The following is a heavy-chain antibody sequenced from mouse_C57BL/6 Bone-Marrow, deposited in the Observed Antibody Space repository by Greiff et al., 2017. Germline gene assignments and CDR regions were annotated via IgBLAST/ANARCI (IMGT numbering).Heavy chain of an antibody. J-gene: IGHJ1*03. V-gene: IGHV1-85*01. Sequence: VQLQQSGPELVKPGASVKLSCKASGYTFTSYDINWVKQRPGQGLEWIGWIYPRDGSTKYNEKFKGKATLTVDTSSSTAYMELHSLTSEDSAVYFCARLDFDGSSGDGDFEGWGTGNAVTVSA. CDR1: GYTFTSYD. CDR3: ARLDFDGSSGDGDFEG. CDR2: IYPRDGST. D-gene: IGHD1-1*01.